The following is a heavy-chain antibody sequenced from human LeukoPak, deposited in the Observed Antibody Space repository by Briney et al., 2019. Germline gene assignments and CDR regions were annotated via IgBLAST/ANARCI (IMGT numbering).Heavy chain of an antibody. CDR2: ISSSSSYI. Sequence: GGSLRLSCAASGFTFSTYSMDWVRQAPGKRLEWVSSISSSSSYIYYADSVKGRFTISRDNAKNSLYLQMNSLRAEDTAVYYCARDHLYFDYWGQGTLVTVSS. CDR1: GFTFSTYS. J-gene: IGHJ4*02. V-gene: IGHV3-21*01. CDR3: ARDHLYFDY.